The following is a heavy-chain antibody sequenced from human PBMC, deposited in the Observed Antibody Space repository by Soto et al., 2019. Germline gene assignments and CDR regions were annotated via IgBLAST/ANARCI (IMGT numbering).Heavy chain of an antibody. Sequence: EVQLVESGGGLVQPGGSLRLSCAASGFTFSSYWMHWVRQAPGKGLVWVSRINSDGSSTSYADSVKGRFTISRDNAKNKLYLQMNSLRAEDTAVYYCARRGYYYYYGMDVWGQGTTVTVSS. CDR3: ARRGYYYYYGMDV. J-gene: IGHJ6*02. D-gene: IGHD5-12*01. V-gene: IGHV3-74*01. CDR2: INSDGSST. CDR1: GFTFSSYW.